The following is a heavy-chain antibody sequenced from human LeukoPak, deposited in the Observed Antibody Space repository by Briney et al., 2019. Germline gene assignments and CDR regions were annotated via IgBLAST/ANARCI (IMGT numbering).Heavy chain of an antibody. J-gene: IGHJ4*02. V-gene: IGHV4-4*07. D-gene: IGHD1-26*01. CDR2: IHTSEST. Sequence: SETLSLTCTVPGGSISSYYWSWIRQPAGKGLEWIGRIHTSESTNYNASLKSRVSMSVDTSKNQFSLKLSSVTAADTAVFYCARENSGSYREFDYWGQGTLVTVSS. CDR1: GGSISSYY. CDR3: ARENSGSYREFDY.